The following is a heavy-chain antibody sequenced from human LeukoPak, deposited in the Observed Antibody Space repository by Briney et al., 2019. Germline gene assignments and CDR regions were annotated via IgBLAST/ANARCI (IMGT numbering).Heavy chain of an antibody. D-gene: IGHD5-18*01. CDR2: ISYDGSNK. CDR1: GFTFSSYG. V-gene: IGHV3-30*18. CDR3: AKEEQYSYAI. J-gene: IGHJ4*02. Sequence: GGSLRLSCAASGFTFSSYGMHWVRQAPGKGLEWVAVISYDGSNKYYADSVKGRFTISRDNSKNTLYLQMNSLRAEDTAVYYCAKEEQYSYAIWGQGTLVPVSS.